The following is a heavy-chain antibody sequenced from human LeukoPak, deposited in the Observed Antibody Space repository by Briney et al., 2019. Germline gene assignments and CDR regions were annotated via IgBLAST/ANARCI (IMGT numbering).Heavy chain of an antibody. D-gene: IGHD6-6*01. CDR1: GYTFTGYY. J-gene: IGHJ4*02. V-gene: IGHV1-2*02. CDR3: ARGLEYSSSLGY. Sequence: ASVKVSCKASGYTFTGYYMHWVRQAPGQGLEWMGWINPNSGGTNYAQKFQGRVTMTRDTSISTAYMELSRLRPDDTAVYYCARGLEYSSSLGYWGQGTLVTVSS. CDR2: INPNSGGT.